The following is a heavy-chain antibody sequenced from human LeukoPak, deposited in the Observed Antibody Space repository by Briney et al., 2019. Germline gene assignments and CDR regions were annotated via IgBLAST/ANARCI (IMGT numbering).Heavy chain of an antibody. D-gene: IGHD3-16*02. CDR3: ARGHKGSGITFGGVIVPDY. CDR2: INHSGST. CDR1: GGSFSGYY. J-gene: IGHJ4*02. V-gene: IGHV4-34*01. Sequence: SETLSFTCAVYGGSFSGYYWSWIRQPPGKGLEWRGEINHSGSTNYNPSLKSRVTISVDTSKNQFSLKLSSVTAADTAVYYCARGHKGSGITFGGVIVPDYWGQGTLVTVSS.